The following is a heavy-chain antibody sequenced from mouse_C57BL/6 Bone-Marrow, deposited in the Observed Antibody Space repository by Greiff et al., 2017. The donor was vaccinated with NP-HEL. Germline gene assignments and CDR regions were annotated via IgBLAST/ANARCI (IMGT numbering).Heavy chain of an antibody. J-gene: IGHJ2*01. CDR3: ARNRENDGDY. CDR2: IRNKANGYTT. D-gene: IGHD2-12*01. Sequence: EVMLVESGGGLVQPGGSLSLSCAASGFTFTDYYMSWVRQPPGKALEWLGFIRNKANGYTTEYSASVKGRFTISRSYSQSILYRQMNALRAEDRATYYCARNRENDGDYWGQGTTLTVSS. V-gene: IGHV7-3*01. CDR1: GFTFTDYY.